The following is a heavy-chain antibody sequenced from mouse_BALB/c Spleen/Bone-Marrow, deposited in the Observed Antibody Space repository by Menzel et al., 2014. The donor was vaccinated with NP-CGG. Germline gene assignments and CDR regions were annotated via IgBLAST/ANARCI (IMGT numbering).Heavy chain of an antibody. CDR3: ASYYYGSSGFAY. D-gene: IGHD1-1*01. Sequence: VQLKESGAEPVKQGGSVKLSCTASGFNIKDTYMHWGKQRPEQGPEWIGRIDPANGNTKYDPKFQGKATITADTSSNTAYLQLSSLTSEDTAVYYCASYYYGSSGFAYWGQGTLVTVSA. J-gene: IGHJ3*01. CDR2: IDPANGNT. V-gene: IGHV14-3*02. CDR1: GFNIKDTY.